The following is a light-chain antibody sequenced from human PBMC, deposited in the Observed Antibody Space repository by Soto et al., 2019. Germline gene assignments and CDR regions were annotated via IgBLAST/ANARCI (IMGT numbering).Light chain of an antibody. CDR3: QQYLASPPWT. Sequence: EIVLTQSPGTLSLSPGERAILSCRASQSVNSGYLAWYQQKPGQAPRLLIYGISIRAAGIPDRFSGSGSGTDFTLTISRLEPEDFAVYSCQQYLASPPWTFGQGTKVE. CDR1: QSVNSGY. CDR2: GIS. J-gene: IGKJ1*01. V-gene: IGKV3-20*01.